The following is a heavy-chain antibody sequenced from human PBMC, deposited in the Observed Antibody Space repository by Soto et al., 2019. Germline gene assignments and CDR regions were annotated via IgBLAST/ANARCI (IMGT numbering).Heavy chain of an antibody. V-gene: IGHV1-46*01. D-gene: IGHD6-6*01. CDR3: ARVSRYSSSSSHYYYGMDV. Sequence: GASVKVSCKASGYTFTSYYMHWVRQAPGQGLEWMGIINPSGGSTSYAQKFQGRVTMTRDTSTSTAYMELSSLRSEDTAVYYCARVSRYSSSSSHYYYGMDVWGQGTTVTVAS. CDR1: GYTFTSYY. J-gene: IGHJ6*02. CDR2: INPSGGST.